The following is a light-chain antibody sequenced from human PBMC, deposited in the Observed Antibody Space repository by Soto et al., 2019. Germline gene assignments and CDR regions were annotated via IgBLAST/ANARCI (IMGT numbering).Light chain of an antibody. CDR2: GNS. J-gene: IGLJ1*01. Sequence: QAVVTQPPSVSGAPGQRVTIPCTGSSSNIGAGYDVHWYQQLPGTAPKLLIYGNSNRPSGVPHRFSGSKSGTSASLAITGLQAEDEADYYCQSYDGSLSGLYVFGTGTKVTVL. CDR3: QSYDGSLSGLYV. V-gene: IGLV1-40*01. CDR1: SSNIGAGYD.